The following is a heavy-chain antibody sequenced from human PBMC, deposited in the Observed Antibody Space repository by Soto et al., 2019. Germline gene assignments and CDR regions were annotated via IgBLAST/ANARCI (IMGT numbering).Heavy chain of an antibody. V-gene: IGHV3-30-3*01. CDR1: GFTFSSYA. Sequence: QVQLVESGGGVVQPGRSLRLSCAASGFTFSSYAMHWVRQAPGKGLEWVAVISYDGSNKYYADSVKGRFTISRDNSKNTLYLQMNSLRAEDTAVYYCARDRGVSGSISWPPGYWGQGTLVTVSS. CDR3: ARDRGVSGSISWPPGY. J-gene: IGHJ4*02. D-gene: IGHD6-13*01. CDR2: ISYDGSNK.